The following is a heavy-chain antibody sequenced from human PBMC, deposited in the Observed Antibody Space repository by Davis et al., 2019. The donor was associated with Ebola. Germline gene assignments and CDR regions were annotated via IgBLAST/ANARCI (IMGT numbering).Heavy chain of an antibody. V-gene: IGHV3-23*01. D-gene: IGHD4-17*01. J-gene: IGHJ4*02. Sequence: GGSLRLSCTASGFTFSSYAMSWVRQAPGKGLEWVSAISGSGGSTYYADSVKGRFTISRDNSKNTLYLQMNSLRAEDTAVYYCAKSELYGYYGDYDYWGQGTLVTVSS. CDR1: GFTFSSYA. CDR2: ISGSGGST. CDR3: AKSELYGYYGDYDY.